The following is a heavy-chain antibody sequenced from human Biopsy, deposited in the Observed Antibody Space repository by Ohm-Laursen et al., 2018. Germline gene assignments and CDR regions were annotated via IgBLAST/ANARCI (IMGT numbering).Heavy chain of an antibody. CDR3: ATKLTGYFHH. Sequence: AASVKVSCKAPGGTFNNYGVNWVRQAPGQGLEWLGGNIPILGTGNYAQKFQDRVTVAADTSTSTATMELRSLRSDDTAVYYCATKLTGYFHHWGQGTQVTVSS. V-gene: IGHV1-69*06. D-gene: IGHD3-9*01. CDR1: GGTFNNYG. CDR2: NIPILGTG. J-gene: IGHJ1*01.